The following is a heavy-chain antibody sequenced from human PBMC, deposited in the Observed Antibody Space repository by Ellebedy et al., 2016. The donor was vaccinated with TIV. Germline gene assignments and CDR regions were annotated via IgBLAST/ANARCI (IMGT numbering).Heavy chain of an antibody. V-gene: IGHV3-53*01. Sequence: GESLKISXASSGFTVSSHYMSWVRQAPGKGLEWVSVIYSGGSTYYADSVKGRFTISRDNSKNTLYLQMNSLRAEDTAVYYCAREEIICGGDCYVDWYFDLWGRGTLITVSS. CDR1: GFTVSSHY. CDR2: IYSGGST. J-gene: IGHJ2*01. CDR3: AREEIICGGDCYVDWYFDL. D-gene: IGHD2-21*02.